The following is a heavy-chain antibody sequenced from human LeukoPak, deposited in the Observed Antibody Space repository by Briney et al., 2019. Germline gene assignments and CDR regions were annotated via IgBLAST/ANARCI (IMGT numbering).Heavy chain of an antibody. CDR2: INPNSGGT. CDR3: ARHPRPITIILLVITPFFDY. J-gene: IGHJ4*02. Sequence: ASVKVSCKASGYTFTGYYMHWVRQAPGQGLEWMGWINPNSGGTNYAQKFQGRVTMTRDTSISTAYLELSRLRSDDTAVYYCARHPRPITIILLVITPFFDYWGQGTLVTHSP. V-gene: IGHV1-2*02. D-gene: IGHD3-22*01. CDR1: GYTFTGYY.